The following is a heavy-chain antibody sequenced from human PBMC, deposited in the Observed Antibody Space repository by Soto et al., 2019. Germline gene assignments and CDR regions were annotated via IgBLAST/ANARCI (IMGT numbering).Heavy chain of an antibody. V-gene: IGHV3-33*01. D-gene: IGHD2-2*02. Sequence: GGSLRLSCAASGFTFSSYGMHWVRQAPGKGLEWVAVIWYDGSNKYYADSVKGRFTISRDNSKNTLYLQMNSLRAEDTAVYYCARGNSYNYYYMDVWGKGTTVTVSS. CDR2: IWYDGSNK. CDR1: GFTFSSYG. CDR3: ARGNSYNYYYMDV. J-gene: IGHJ6*03.